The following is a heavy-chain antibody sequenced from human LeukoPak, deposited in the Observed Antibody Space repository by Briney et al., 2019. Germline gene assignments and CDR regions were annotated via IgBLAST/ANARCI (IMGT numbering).Heavy chain of an antibody. Sequence: ASVKVSCKASGNTFTSYGISWVRQAPGQGLEWMGWISAYNGNTNYAQKLQGRVTMTTDTSTSTAYMELRSLRSDDTAVYYCARARATYSASSLWGQGTLVTVSS. CDR3: ARARATYSASSL. J-gene: IGHJ4*02. D-gene: IGHD1-26*01. CDR1: GNTFTSYG. V-gene: IGHV1-18*01. CDR2: ISAYNGNT.